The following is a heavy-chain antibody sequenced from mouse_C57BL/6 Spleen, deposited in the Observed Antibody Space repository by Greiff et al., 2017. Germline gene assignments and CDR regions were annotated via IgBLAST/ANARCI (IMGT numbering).Heavy chain of an antibody. J-gene: IGHJ2*01. CDR3: ARDRNGSSLDY. CDR2: ISDGGSYT. Sequence: EVNLVESGGGLVKPGGSLKLSCAASGFTFSSYAMSWVRQTPEKRLEWVATISDGGSYTYYPDNVKGRFTISRDNAKNNLYLQMSHLKSEDTAMYYCARDRNGSSLDYWGQGTTLTVSS. V-gene: IGHV5-4*01. CDR1: GFTFSSYA. D-gene: IGHD1-1*01.